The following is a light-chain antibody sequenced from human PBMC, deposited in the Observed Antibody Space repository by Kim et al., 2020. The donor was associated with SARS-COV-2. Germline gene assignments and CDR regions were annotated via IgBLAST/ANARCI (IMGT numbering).Light chain of an antibody. CDR2: RNN. V-gene: IGLV1-47*01. CDR1: SSNIGRNY. Sequence: GQWVTIACSGSSSNIGRNYVDWYQQLPGTDPKLLIYRNNQRPSGVPDRFSGSKSGTAASLAISGLRSEDEADYYCAAWDDSLSGVVFGGGTQLTVL. CDR3: AAWDDSLSGVV. J-gene: IGLJ2*01.